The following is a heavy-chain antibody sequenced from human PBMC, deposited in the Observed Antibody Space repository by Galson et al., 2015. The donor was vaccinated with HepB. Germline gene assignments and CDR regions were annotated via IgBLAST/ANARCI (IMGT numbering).Heavy chain of an antibody. Sequence: SLRLSCAASGFTFSSYGMHWVRQAPGKGLEWVAVISYDGSNKYYADSVKGRFTISRDNSKNTLYLQMNSLRAEDTAVYYCAKDHADTARSFDYWGQGTLVTVSS. CDR1: GFTFSSYG. V-gene: IGHV3-30*18. D-gene: IGHD5-18*01. CDR2: ISYDGSNK. J-gene: IGHJ4*02. CDR3: AKDHADTARSFDY.